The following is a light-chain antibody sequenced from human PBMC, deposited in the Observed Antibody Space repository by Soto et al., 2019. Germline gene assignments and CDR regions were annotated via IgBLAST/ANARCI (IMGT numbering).Light chain of an antibody. CDR2: DVT. J-gene: IGLJ2*01. CDR1: SSDIGTYNS. V-gene: IGLV2-14*01. CDR3: TSYTTSSTLV. Sequence: QSALTQPASVSGSPGRSITISCTGTSSDIGTYNSVSWYQQHAGKVPKLMIYDVTNRPSGVSDRLSGSKSGNTASLTISGLQAEDEADYYCTSYTTSSTLVFGGGTKVTVL.